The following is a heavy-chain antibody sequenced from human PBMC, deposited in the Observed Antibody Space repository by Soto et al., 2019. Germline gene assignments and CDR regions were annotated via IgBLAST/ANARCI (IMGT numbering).Heavy chain of an antibody. CDR2: IWYDGSNK. D-gene: IGHD2-15*01. CDR3: ARTSHDYSHYYYYGMDV. V-gene: IGHV3-33*01. J-gene: IGHJ6*02. Sequence: GGSLRLSCAASGFTFSSYGMHWVRQAPGKGLEWVAVIWYDGSNKYYADSVKGRFTISRDNSKNTLYLQMNSLRAEDTAVYYCARTSHDYSHYYYYGMDVWGQGTTVTVSS. CDR1: GFTFSSYG.